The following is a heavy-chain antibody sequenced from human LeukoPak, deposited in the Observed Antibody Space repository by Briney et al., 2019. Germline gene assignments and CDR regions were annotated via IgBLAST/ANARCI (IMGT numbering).Heavy chain of an antibody. J-gene: IGHJ4*02. V-gene: IGHV3-23*01. D-gene: IGHD6-6*01. CDR3: ATGGPRSSFDY. Sequence: QPGGSLRLSCAASGFTFSNYAMSWVRQAPGQGLEWVSGFTGSGVSTYYADSVKGRFSVSRDNTKNTLYMHMNSLRVEDTAVYYCATGGPRSSFDYWGQGTLVTVSS. CDR1: GFTFSNYA. CDR2: FTGSGVST.